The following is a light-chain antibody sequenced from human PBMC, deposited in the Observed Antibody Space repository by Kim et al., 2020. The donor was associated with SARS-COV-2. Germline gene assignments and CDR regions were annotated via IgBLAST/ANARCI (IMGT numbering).Light chain of an antibody. Sequence: GARVTIPCRASQSINKWLAWYQQTPGKAPKLLIYEASTLKSGVPSRFSGSGSKTEFTLTISSLQPDDFASYYCQHSDSYPYTFGQGTKL. J-gene: IGKJ2*01. V-gene: IGKV1-5*01. CDR2: EAS. CDR1: QSINKW. CDR3: QHSDSYPYT.